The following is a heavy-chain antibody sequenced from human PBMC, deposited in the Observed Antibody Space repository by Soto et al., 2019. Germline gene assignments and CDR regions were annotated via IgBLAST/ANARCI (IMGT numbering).Heavy chain of an antibody. CDR3: ARVGIRLIPADLGGGYHFQGLDV. Sequence: QVQLVQSAAEEKKPGSSVKISCKASGATFINYAFSWMRQAPGQGLEWIGGIVPMSGGPNSSQKFHDRVTTTAVRSTGTVSMQLSTLTPDDTAVYYCARVGIRLIPADLGGGYHFQGLDVWGQGTKVTVS. CDR1: GATFINYA. J-gene: IGHJ6*02. V-gene: IGHV1-69*01. D-gene: IGHD2-8*01. CDR2: IVPMSGGP.